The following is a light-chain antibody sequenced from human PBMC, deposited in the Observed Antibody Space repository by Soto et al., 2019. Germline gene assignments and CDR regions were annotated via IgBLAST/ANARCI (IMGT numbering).Light chain of an antibody. Sequence: IVLTQSPATLSVSPGERATLSCRASQSVNYNLAWYQQKPGHAPRLLIYITSTRATGIPARFSGSGSGTEFTLTISSLQSEDSAVYYCQQYNNWPRTFGQGTKVDIK. J-gene: IGKJ1*01. CDR1: QSVNYN. CDR3: QQYNNWPRT. V-gene: IGKV3-15*01. CDR2: ITS.